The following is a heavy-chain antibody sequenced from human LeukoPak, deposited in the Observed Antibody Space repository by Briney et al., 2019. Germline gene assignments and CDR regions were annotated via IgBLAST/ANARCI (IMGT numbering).Heavy chain of an antibody. D-gene: IGHD5-24*01. V-gene: IGHV3-30-3*01. J-gene: IGHJ4*02. CDR2: ISYDGSNK. CDR3: ARDKYGYNTPIDY. Sequence: GGSLRLSCAASGFXFSNFGIYWVRQAPGKGLEWVACISYDGSNKYHADSVKGRFTISRDNSKNTLYLQMNSLRLEDTAVYYCARDKYGYNTPIDYWGRGTLVTVSS. CDR1: GFXFSNFG.